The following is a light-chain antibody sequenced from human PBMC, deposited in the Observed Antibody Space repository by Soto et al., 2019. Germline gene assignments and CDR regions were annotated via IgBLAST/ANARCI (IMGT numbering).Light chain of an antibody. V-gene: IGKV1-12*01. CDR2: AAS. J-gene: IGKJ4*01. Sequence: DIQMTQSPSSVSASVGDRVTITCRASQGISSRLAWYQQKPGKAPNLLIYAASSLQSGVPSRFSGSGSETECTLTIGSLQPEDFATYYCQQSNSFSLTFGGGTKVEIK. CDR3: QQSNSFSLT. CDR1: QGISSR.